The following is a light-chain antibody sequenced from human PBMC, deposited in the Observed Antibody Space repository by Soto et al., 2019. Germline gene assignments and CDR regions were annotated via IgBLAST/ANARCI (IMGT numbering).Light chain of an antibody. CDR2: AAS. Sequence: DTRMTQSPSSLSASVGDRVTITCRARQGIRNYLAWYQQKPGKVPKLLIYAASTLQSGVPSRFSGSGSGTDFTLTISSLQPEDVATYYCQKHSSAPWTFGQGTKVEI. CDR1: QGIRNY. CDR3: QKHSSAPWT. V-gene: IGKV1-27*01. J-gene: IGKJ1*01.